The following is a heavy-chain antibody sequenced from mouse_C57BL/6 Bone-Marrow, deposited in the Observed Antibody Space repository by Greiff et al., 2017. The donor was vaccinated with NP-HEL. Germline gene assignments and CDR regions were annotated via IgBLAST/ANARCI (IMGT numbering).Heavy chain of an antibody. Sequence: EVKLQESGGGLVKPGGSLKLSCAASGFTFSSYTMSWVRQTPEKRLEWVATISGGGGNTYYPDSVKGRFTISRDNAKNTLYLQMSSLRSEDTALYYCARQPGSSYRYFDVWGTGTTVTVSS. CDR3: ARQPGSSYRYFDV. CDR2: ISGGGGNT. V-gene: IGHV5-9*01. D-gene: IGHD1-1*01. J-gene: IGHJ1*03. CDR1: GFTFSSYT.